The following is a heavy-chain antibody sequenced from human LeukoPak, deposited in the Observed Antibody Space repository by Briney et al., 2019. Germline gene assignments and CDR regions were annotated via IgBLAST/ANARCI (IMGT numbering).Heavy chain of an antibody. V-gene: IGHV4-61*02. D-gene: IGHD6-13*01. CDR2: IYTSGST. Sequence: SETLSLTCTVSGGSISSGSYYWSWIRQPAGTGLEWIGRIYTSGSTNYNPSLKSRVTISVDTSKNQLSLKLSSVTAADTAVYYCARSYGYSSSWYGSDWFDPWGQGTLVTVSS. CDR1: GGSISSGSYY. CDR3: ARSYGYSSSWYGSDWFDP. J-gene: IGHJ5*02.